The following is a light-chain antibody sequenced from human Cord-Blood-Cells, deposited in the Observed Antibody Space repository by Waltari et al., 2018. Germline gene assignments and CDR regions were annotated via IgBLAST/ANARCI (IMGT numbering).Light chain of an antibody. V-gene: IGLV2-23*01. CDR2: EGS. J-gene: IGLJ3*02. Sequence: QSALTQPASVSGSPGQSITISCTGTSSDVGSYNLVSWYQQHPGKAPKLMIYEGSKRASGFYNRFSGSKAGNTASLTISGLQAEDEADYYCCSYAGSSTFGVFGGGTKLTVL. CDR1: SSDVGSYNL. CDR3: CSYAGSSTFGV.